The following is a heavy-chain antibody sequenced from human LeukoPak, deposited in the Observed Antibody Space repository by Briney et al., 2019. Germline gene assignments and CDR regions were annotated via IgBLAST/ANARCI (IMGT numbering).Heavy chain of an antibody. V-gene: IGHV4-4*02. D-gene: IGHD3-10*01. Sequence: PSETLSLTCSVSGDSITSRNWWTWVRQTPEKGLEWIGEIYHTGSTNYNPSVGGRVTISIDKSKNQFSLMLNSVTAADTALYYCARGMWFDTLFSAFDVWGQGTMVSVSS. CDR3: ARGMWFDTLFSAFDV. CDR1: GDSITSRNW. CDR2: IYHTGST. J-gene: IGHJ3*01.